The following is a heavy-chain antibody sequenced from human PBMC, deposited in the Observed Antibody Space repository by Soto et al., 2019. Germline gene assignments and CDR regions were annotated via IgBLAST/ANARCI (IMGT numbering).Heavy chain of an antibody. V-gene: IGHV4-31*03. D-gene: IGHD4-17*01. CDR1: GGSISSGGYY. CDR3: ARVHGDYLFDY. Sequence: QVQLQESGPGLVKPSQTLSLTCTVSGGSISSGGYYWRWIRQHPGKGLEWIGYIYYSGSTYYNPSLKSRVTISVDTSKNQFSLKLSSVTAADTAVYYCARVHGDYLFDYWGQGTLVTVSS. CDR2: IYYSGST. J-gene: IGHJ4*02.